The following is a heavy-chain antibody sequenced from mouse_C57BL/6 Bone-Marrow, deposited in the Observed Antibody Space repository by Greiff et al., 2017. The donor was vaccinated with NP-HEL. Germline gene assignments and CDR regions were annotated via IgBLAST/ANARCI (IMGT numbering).Heavy chain of an antibody. CDR3: VRLSSYWYFDV. CDR2: ISSKSNNYAT. V-gene: IGHV10-1*01. D-gene: IGHD1-1*01. CDR1: GFSFNTYA. J-gene: IGHJ1*03. Sequence: EVMLVESGGGLVQPKGSLKLSCAASGFSFNTYAMNWVRQAPGKGLEWVARISSKSNNYATYYADSVKDRFTIYRDDSESMLYLQMNNLKTEDTAVYYCVRLSSYWYFDVWGTGTTVTVSA.